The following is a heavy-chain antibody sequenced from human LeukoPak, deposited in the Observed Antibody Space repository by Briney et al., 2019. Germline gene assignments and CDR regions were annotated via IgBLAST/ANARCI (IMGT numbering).Heavy chain of an antibody. J-gene: IGHJ6*03. CDR1: GFGFSVYW. CDR2: INEDGTSA. Sequence: PGGSLRLSCAASGFGFSVYWMHWVRQAPGKGLVWVAHINEDGTSASHADSVKGRFTISRDNSKNTLHLHMDGLRPDDTAIYYCTKELHVAVAVADYYYFYMDVWGRGTAVSVSS. V-gene: IGHV3-74*01. CDR3: TKELHVAVAVADYYYFYMDV. D-gene: IGHD6-19*01.